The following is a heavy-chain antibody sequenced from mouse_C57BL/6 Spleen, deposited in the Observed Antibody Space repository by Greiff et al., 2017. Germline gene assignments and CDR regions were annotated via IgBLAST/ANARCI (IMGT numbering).Heavy chain of an antibody. Sequence: VQLQQPGAELVRPGSSVKLSCKASGYTFTSYWMHWVKQRPIQGLEWIGNIDPSDSETHYNQKFKDKATLTVDKSSSTAYMQLSSLTSEDSAVYYCARSLLLRPYYYAMDYWGQGTSVTVSS. D-gene: IGHD1-1*01. J-gene: IGHJ4*01. CDR1: GYTFTSYW. CDR3: ARSLLLRPYYYAMDY. CDR2: IDPSDSET. V-gene: IGHV1-52*01.